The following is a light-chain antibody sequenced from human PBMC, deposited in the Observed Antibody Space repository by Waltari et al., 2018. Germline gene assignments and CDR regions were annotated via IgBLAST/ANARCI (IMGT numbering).Light chain of an antibody. V-gene: IGKV1-33*01. CDR3: QQLHTYPLT. Sequence: DIQMTQSPSSLSASAGDRVTITCQASQDISNYLNWYQQKPGKAPKLLIYGASNLETGVPSRFSGSGSGTDFTFTISSLQPEDFATYYCQQLHTYPLTFGGGTEVEL. CDR2: GAS. J-gene: IGKJ4*01. CDR1: QDISNY.